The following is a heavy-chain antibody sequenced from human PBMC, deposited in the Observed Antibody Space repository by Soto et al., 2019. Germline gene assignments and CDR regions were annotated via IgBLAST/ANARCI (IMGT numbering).Heavy chain of an antibody. Sequence: ASVKVSCKASGGTFSSYAISWVRQAPGQGLEWMGGIIPIFGTANYAQKFQGRVTITADESTSTAYMELSSLRSEDTAVYYCARREEEAFDIWGQGTMVTVSS. V-gene: IGHV1-69*13. CDR3: ARREEEAFDI. CDR2: IIPIFGTA. D-gene: IGHD1-26*01. J-gene: IGHJ3*02. CDR1: GGTFSSYA.